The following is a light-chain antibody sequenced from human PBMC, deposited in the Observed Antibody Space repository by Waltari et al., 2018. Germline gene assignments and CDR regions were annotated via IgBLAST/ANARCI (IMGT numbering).Light chain of an antibody. Sequence: QSALTQSASVSGSPGQSITISCTGSSSDVDYVSWYQQFPGKAPKVLIYDVNRRPSGVSNRFSGSKSGSTASLTISGLQPQDEADYYCTSYADIIPVVFGGGTKLTVL. CDR3: TSYADIIPVV. CDR2: DVN. V-gene: IGLV2-14*03. J-gene: IGLJ2*01. CDR1: SSDVDY.